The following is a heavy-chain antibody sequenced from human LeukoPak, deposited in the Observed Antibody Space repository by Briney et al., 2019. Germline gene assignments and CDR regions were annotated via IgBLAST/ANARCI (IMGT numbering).Heavy chain of an antibody. V-gene: IGHV5-51*01. Sequence: GGSLKISCKGSGYSFTSYRIGWVRQMPGKGLEWMGIIYPGDSDTRYSPSFQGQVTISADKSISTAYLQWSSLKASDTAMYYCARLASSSWSTYFDYWGQGTLVIVSS. CDR1: GYSFTSYR. CDR2: IYPGDSDT. CDR3: ARLASSSWSTYFDY. J-gene: IGHJ4*02. D-gene: IGHD6-13*01.